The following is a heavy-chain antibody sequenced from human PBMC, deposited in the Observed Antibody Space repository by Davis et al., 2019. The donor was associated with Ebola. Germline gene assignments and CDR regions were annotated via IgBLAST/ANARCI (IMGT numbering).Heavy chain of an antibody. J-gene: IGHJ4*02. D-gene: IGHD3-22*01. CDR2: IYWDDDK. Sequence: SGPTLVKPTQTLTLTCTFSGFSLATSGMCVNWIRQPPGKALEWLALIYWDDDKRYSPSLKSRLTITKDTSKNQVVLTMTNMDPVDTATYYCARRSYYYDSSGPTAEFDYWGQGTLVTVSS. CDR3: ARRSYYYDSSGPTAEFDY. V-gene: IGHV2-5*02. CDR1: GFSLATSGMC.